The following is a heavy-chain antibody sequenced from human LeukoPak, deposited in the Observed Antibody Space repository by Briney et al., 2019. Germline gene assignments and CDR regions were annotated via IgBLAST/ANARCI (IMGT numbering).Heavy chain of an antibody. D-gene: IGHD5-18*01. CDR2: IVVGSGNT. Sequence: SVKVSCKASGFTFLSSAVQWVRQARGQRLEWIGWIVVGSGNTNYAQKFQERVTITRDMSTSTAYMELSSLRSEDTAVYYCAAPSRIQLDYWGQGTLVTVSS. CDR1: GFTFLSSA. V-gene: IGHV1-58*01. J-gene: IGHJ4*02. CDR3: AAPSRIQLDY.